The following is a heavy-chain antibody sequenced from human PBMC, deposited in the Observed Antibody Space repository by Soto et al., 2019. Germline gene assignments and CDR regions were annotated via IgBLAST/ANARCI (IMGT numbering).Heavy chain of an antibody. CDR3: ARGPHYGYYYYGMDV. J-gene: IGHJ6*02. D-gene: IGHD4-17*01. CDR2: IYHSGST. V-gene: IGHV4-30-2*01. CDR1: GGSISSGGYS. Sequence: QLQLQESGSGLVKPSQTLSLTCAVSGGSISSGGYSWSWIRQPPGKGLEWIGYIYHSGSTYYNPSLKSRVTTSVDRSKNQFSLKLSSVTAADTAVYYCARGPHYGYYYYGMDVWGQGTTVTVSS.